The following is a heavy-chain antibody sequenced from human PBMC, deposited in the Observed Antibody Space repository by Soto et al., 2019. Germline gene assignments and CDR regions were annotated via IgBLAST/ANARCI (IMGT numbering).Heavy chain of an antibody. D-gene: IGHD6-13*01. CDR1: EFAFSNYA. J-gene: IGHJ4*02. Sequence: GGSLRLSCAASEFAFSNYAMSWVRQAPGKGLEWVLGISGSGGSTFYADSVKGRFTISRDKSKSTLFLQMNSLRAEDTALYYCARHQDSSTWYIYPIDFWGQGTLVTVSS. V-gene: IGHV3-23*01. CDR3: ARHQDSSTWYIYPIDF. CDR2: ISGSGGST.